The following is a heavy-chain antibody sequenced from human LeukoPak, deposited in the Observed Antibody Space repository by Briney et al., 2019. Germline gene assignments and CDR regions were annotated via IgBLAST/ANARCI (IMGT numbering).Heavy chain of an antibody. Sequence: PSETLSLTCTVSRGSITTYYWSWIRQPAGKGLEWIGNVYHSGSTTYNQSLKSRVSMSVDMSKNQFTLKLSSVTAADTAVYYCARNGGDYYDSSGYYFVFDYWGQGTLVTVSS. CDR1: RGSITTYY. J-gene: IGHJ4*02. CDR2: VYHSGST. CDR3: ARNGGDYYDSSGYYFVFDY. V-gene: IGHV4-59*12. D-gene: IGHD3-22*01.